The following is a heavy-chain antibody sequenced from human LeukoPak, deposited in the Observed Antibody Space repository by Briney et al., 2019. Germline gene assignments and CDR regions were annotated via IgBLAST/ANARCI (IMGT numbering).Heavy chain of an antibody. V-gene: IGHV4-59*01. CDR3: AREKRNYDFWSGSSIGYYFDY. D-gene: IGHD3-3*01. CDR1: GGSISSYY. Sequence: SETLSLTCTVSGGSISSYYWSWIRQPPGKGLEWIGYIYYSGSTNYNPSLKSRVTISVDTSKNQFSLKLSSVTAADTAVYYCAREKRNYDFWSGSSIGYYFDYWGQGTLVTVSP. CDR2: IYYSGST. J-gene: IGHJ4*02.